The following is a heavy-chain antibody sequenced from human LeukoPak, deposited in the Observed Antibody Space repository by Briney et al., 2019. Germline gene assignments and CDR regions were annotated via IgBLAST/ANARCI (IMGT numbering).Heavy chain of an antibody. Sequence: SETLSLTCTVSGGSISSYYWSWIRQPPGQGLEWIGYIYYSGSTNYNPSLKNRVTISVDTSKNQFSLKLSSVTAADTAVYYCARVLAALPGGYYYGMDVWGQGTTVTVSS. CDR1: GGSISSYY. CDR2: IYYSGST. J-gene: IGHJ6*02. D-gene: IGHD6-6*01. CDR3: ARVLAALPGGYYYGMDV. V-gene: IGHV4-59*13.